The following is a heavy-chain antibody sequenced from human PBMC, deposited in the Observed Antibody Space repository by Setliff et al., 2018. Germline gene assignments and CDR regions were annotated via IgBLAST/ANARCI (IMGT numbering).Heavy chain of an antibody. CDR2: IGNSGSTK. D-gene: IGHD1-1*01. CDR3: ARGPWKHSAYYYYYYMDV. V-gene: IGHV3-11*04. J-gene: IGHJ6*03. CDR1: GFTFSDNY. Sequence: GGSLRLSCAASGFTFSDNYMIWIRQAPGKGLEWVSYIGNSGSTKYYADSVKGRFTISRDNAKNSLYLQMNSLRAEDPAVYYCARGPWKHSAYYYYYYMDVWGKGTTVTVSS.